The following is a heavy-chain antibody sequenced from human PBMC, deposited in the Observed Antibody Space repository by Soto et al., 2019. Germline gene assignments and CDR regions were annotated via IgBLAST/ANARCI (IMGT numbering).Heavy chain of an antibody. CDR1: GFTFNNYW. Sequence: EVQLVESGGGLVQPGGSLRLSCAASGFTFNNYWMTWVRQAPGKGLEWVANIKQDGSEKNSVDSVKGRFTISRDNAKSSMYLQMNRLRAENTAVYYCARHRLENGYGSSGLDYWGQGTLVTVSS. CDR2: IKQDGSEK. CDR3: ARHRLENGYGSSGLDY. D-gene: IGHD6-13*01. J-gene: IGHJ4*02. V-gene: IGHV3-7*01.